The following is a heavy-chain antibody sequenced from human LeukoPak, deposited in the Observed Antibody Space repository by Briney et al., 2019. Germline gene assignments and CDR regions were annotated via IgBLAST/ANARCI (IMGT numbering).Heavy chain of an antibody. CDR3: TQWADVAPMDV. CDR1: GFIFNNFG. CDR2: IRSKANSYGT. J-gene: IGHJ6*02. Sequence: PGGSLRLSCTASGFIFNNFGMTWFRQAPGKGLEWVGRIRSKANSYGTAYSESVKGRFSISRDDSKNTSYLQMNSLKSEDTAVYFCTQWADVAPMDVWGQGTTVIVSS. V-gene: IGHV3-73*01. D-gene: IGHD2-8*01.